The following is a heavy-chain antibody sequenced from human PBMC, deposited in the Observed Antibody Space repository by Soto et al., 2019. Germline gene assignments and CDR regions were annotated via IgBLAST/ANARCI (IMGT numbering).Heavy chain of an antibody. D-gene: IGHD3-10*01. V-gene: IGHV1-18*01. CDR2: ISANNGNT. Sequence: ASVKVSCKASGYTFTTFGISWVRQAPGQGLEWVGWISANNGNTKYSQKFQGRVSLTTETSASTAYMELRSLRSDDTAIYYCARRGDASGSYFASWGQGTLVTVSS. J-gene: IGHJ4*02. CDR3: ARRGDASGSYFAS. CDR1: GYTFTTFG.